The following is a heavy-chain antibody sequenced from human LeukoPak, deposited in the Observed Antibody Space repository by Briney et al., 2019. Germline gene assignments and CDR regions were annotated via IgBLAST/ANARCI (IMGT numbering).Heavy chain of an antibody. CDR3: AGRYCSGGSCYPHAFDI. Sequence: PGGSLRLSCAASGXTFSSYAVHWVRQAPGKGLEWVAVISYDGSNKYYADSVKGRFTISRDNSKNTLYLQMNSLRAEDTAVYYCAGRYCSGGSCYPHAFDIWGQGTMVTVSS. J-gene: IGHJ3*02. V-gene: IGHV3-30-3*01. CDR1: GXTFSSYA. CDR2: ISYDGSNK. D-gene: IGHD2-15*01.